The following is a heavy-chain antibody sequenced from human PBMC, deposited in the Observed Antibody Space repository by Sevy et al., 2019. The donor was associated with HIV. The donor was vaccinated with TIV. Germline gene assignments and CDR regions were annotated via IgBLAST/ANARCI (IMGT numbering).Heavy chain of an antibody. J-gene: IGHJ4*02. Sequence: GGSLRLSCAASGFTFSSYGMHWVRQAPGMGLEWVAVIWYDGSNKYYADSVKGRFTISRDNSKNTLYLQMNSLRAEDTAVYYCARDGYSSGWYLIDYWGQRTLVTVSS. CDR3: ARDGYSSGWYLIDY. CDR2: IWYDGSNK. D-gene: IGHD6-19*01. V-gene: IGHV3-33*01. CDR1: GFTFSSYG.